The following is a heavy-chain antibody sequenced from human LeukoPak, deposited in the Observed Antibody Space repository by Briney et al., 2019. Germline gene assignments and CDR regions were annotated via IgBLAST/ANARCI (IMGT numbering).Heavy chain of an antibody. D-gene: IGHD4-17*01. CDR2: ISSSGSTI. CDR3: AGDGDYWYFDL. Sequence: GSLRLSCAASGFTFSSYEMNWVRQAPGKGLEWVSYISSSGSTIYYADSVMGRFTISRDNAKNSLYLQMNSLRAEDTAVYYCAGDGDYWYFDLWGRGTLVTVSS. V-gene: IGHV3-48*03. CDR1: GFTFSSYE. J-gene: IGHJ2*01.